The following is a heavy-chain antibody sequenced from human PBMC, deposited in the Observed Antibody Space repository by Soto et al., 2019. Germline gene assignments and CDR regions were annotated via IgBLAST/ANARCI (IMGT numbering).Heavy chain of an antibody. Sequence: EMQLGESGGGLVKPGGSLRLSYAVSGYAFEVAWMNWVRQAPGKGLEWVGRIKSKPDGGTTEYAAPVEGRFTISRDDSTSTRYLQMNSLRTEDTAVYYCTTGRRDYYGNSYMDLWGKGTTVTVSS. J-gene: IGHJ6*03. V-gene: IGHV3-15*01. D-gene: IGHD3-22*01. CDR2: IKSKPDGGTT. CDR1: GYAFEVAW. CDR3: TTGRRDYYGNSYMDL.